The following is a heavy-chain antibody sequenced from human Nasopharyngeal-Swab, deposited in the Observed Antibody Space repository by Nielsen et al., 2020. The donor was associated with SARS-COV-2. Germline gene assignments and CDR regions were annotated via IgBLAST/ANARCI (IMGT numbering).Heavy chain of an antibody. CDR2: IHYSGST. D-gene: IGHD6-19*01. Sequence: WIRQPPGKGLEWIGAIHYSGSTYYNPSLKSRVTISVDTSKNQFSLKLSSVTAADTAVYYCARRGIAVAGVDWGQGTLVTVSS. J-gene: IGHJ4*02. V-gene: IGHV4-39*01. CDR3: ARRGIAVAGVD.